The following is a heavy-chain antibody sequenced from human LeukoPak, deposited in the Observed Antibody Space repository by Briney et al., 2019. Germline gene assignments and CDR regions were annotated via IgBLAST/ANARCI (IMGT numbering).Heavy chain of an antibody. CDR2: INNDVRYI. CDR3: ARDGSAYNLDY. V-gene: IGHV3-74*01. Sequence: VSRINNDVRYINYAASVKGRFTTSRDNAKNTVNLQMNSLRAEDTAVYFCARDGSAYNLDYWGQGVQVTVSP. D-gene: IGHD5-24*01. J-gene: IGHJ4*02.